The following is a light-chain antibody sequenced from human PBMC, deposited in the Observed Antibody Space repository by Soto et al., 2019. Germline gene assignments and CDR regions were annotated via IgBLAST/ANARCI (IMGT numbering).Light chain of an antibody. CDR1: QSIGVW. CDR3: QQYDADSGT. CDR2: DAS. Sequence: DIQMTQSTSTLSSFVGDRVTITCRASQSIGVWLAWYQQKPGKAPKLLIYDASNLQTGVPSRFSGSGSGTEFTLTISSLQPDDFATYYCQQYDADSGTFGQGTKVDIK. J-gene: IGKJ1*01. V-gene: IGKV1-5*01.